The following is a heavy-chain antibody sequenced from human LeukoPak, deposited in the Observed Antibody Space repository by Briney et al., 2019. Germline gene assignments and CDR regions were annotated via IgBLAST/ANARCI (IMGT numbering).Heavy chain of an antibody. CDR2: IYCSGST. V-gene: IGHV4-59*01. D-gene: IGHD6-13*01. CDR1: GGSISSYY. Sequence: SETLSLTCTVSGGSISSYYWSWIRQPPGKGLEWIGYIYCSGSTNYNPSLKSRVTISVDTSKNQFSLKLSSVTAADTAVYYCAREAAAGTDKYYFDYWGQGTLVTVSS. CDR3: AREAAAGTDKYYFDY. J-gene: IGHJ4*02.